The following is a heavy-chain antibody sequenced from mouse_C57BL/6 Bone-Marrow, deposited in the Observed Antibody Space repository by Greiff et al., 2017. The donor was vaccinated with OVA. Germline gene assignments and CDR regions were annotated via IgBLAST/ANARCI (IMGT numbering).Heavy chain of an antibody. CDR2: IYPGSGNT. V-gene: IGHV1-76*01. D-gene: IGHD1-1*01. CDR1: GYTFTDYY. Sequence: VKLVESGAELVRPGASVKLSCKASGYTFTDYYINWVKQRPGQGLEWIARIYPGSGNTYYNEKFKGKATLTAEKSSSTAYMQLSSLTSEDSAVYFCARGYGSKIGGYFDVWGTGTTVTVSS. J-gene: IGHJ1*03. CDR3: ARGYGSKIGGYFDV.